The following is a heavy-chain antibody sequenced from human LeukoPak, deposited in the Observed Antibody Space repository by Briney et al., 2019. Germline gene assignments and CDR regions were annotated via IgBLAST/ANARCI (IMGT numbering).Heavy chain of an antibody. J-gene: IGHJ4*02. CDR3: ARDSSDILTGYYHF. D-gene: IGHD3-9*01. Sequence: GASVKVSCKTSGYSFNDYYLHWVRQGPGQGLEWMGWINPNSGRTHYAPKFQGRVTLTTDTSITTAYMELSSLISGDTALYYCARDSSDILTGYYHFWGQGTLVTVSS. CDR2: INPNSGRT. V-gene: IGHV1-2*02. CDR1: GYSFNDYY.